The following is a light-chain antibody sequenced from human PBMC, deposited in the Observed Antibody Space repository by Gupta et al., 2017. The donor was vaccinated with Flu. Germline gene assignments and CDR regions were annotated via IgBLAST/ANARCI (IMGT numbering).Light chain of an antibody. CDR3: QQYYLYST. J-gene: IGKJ2*01. CDR1: QSISNY. V-gene: IGKV1-5*03. Sequence: VGDRVTITCRTSQSISNYLAWYQQKPGKAPRLLISKVSSLEDGVSSRFSGSGSETDFTLTISNLQPDDFATYYCQQYYLYSTFGQGTKLE. CDR2: KVS.